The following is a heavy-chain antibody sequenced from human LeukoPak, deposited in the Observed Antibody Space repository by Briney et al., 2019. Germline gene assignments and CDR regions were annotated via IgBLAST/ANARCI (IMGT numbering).Heavy chain of an antibody. V-gene: IGHV3-30*03. CDR1: GFTFNSYD. CDR2: ISYDGTNR. CDR3: ADSGGYSLY. D-gene: IGHD1-26*01. J-gene: IGHJ4*02. Sequence: GGSLRLSCAASGFTFNSYDMHWVRQAPGKGLEWVAFISYDGTNRYYADSVKGRFTISRDNSKNTLYLQMNSLRLDDTAVYSCADSGGYSLYWGQGTLVTVSS.